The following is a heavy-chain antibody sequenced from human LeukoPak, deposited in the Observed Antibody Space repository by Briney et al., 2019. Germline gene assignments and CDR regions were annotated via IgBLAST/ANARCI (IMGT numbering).Heavy chain of an antibody. Sequence: PGGALRLSCAASGFPFSNYGVHWVRQAPGKGLEWVAVISADGIDKYYADSVKGRFTISRDNARESLYLQMNSLRDEDTAVYYCARAHGGSGYYLPLDYWGQGTLVTVSS. J-gene: IGHJ4*02. CDR3: ARAHGGSGYYLPLDY. CDR1: GFPFSNYG. D-gene: IGHD3-22*01. V-gene: IGHV3-30*03. CDR2: ISADGIDK.